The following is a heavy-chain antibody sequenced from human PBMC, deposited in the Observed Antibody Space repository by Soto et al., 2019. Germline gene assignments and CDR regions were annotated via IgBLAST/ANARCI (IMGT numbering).Heavy chain of an antibody. CDR3: ASALYCSGGSCYFDH. CDR2: ISAYNGNT. D-gene: IGHD2-15*01. Sequence: QVQLVQSGAEVVKPGASVRVSCKTSGHTFSSYGFTWVRQAPGQGLEWMGWISAYNGNTNYAQKFQGRVTVTTDTPTSTANMELRSLRSDDTAVYYCASALYCSGGSCYFDHWGQGTLVTVSS. CDR1: GHTFSSYG. V-gene: IGHV1-18*01. J-gene: IGHJ4*02.